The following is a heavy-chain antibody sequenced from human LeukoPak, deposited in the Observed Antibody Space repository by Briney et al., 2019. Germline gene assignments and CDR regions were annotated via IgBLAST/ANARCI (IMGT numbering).Heavy chain of an antibody. Sequence: GGSLRLSCAASGITFSSYDMHWVRQATGKGLEWVSAIGTAGDTYYPGSVKGRFTISRENAKNSLYLQMNSLRAGDTAVYYCARSPRDGYLFDYWGQGTLVTVSS. CDR1: GITFSSYD. V-gene: IGHV3-13*01. CDR3: ARSPRDGYLFDY. CDR2: IGTAGDT. D-gene: IGHD5-24*01. J-gene: IGHJ4*02.